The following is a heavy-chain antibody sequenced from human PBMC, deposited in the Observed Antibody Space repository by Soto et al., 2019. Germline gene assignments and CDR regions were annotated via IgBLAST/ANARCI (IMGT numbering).Heavy chain of an antibody. CDR3: TSLYTSTWD. J-gene: IGHJ4*02. V-gene: IGHV3-73*01. Sequence: PGGSLRLSCTASGFTFSGSAVHWVRQASGKGLEWLGRIRSKANNYATAYAAPVKGRFTISRDDSKNTAYLQMNSLKTEDTAVYYCTSLYTSTWDWGQGTLVTVSS. CDR2: IRSKANNYAT. D-gene: IGHD6-13*01. CDR1: GFTFSGSA.